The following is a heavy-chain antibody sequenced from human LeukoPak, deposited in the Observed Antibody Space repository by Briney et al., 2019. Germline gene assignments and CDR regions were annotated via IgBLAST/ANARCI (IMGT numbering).Heavy chain of an antibody. CDR1: GGTFSSYA. Sequence: SVKVSCKASGGTFSSYAISWVRQAPGQGLEWMGGIIPIFGTANYAQKFQGRVTITTDESTSTAYMELSRLRSDDTAVYYCARVLGNDYGGNSDYWGQGTLVTVSS. D-gene: IGHD4-23*01. CDR3: ARVLGNDYGGNSDY. J-gene: IGHJ4*02. V-gene: IGHV1-69*05. CDR2: IIPIFGTA.